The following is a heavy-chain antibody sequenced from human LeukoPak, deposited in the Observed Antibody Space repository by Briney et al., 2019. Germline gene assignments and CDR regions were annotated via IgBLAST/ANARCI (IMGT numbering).Heavy chain of an antibody. Sequence: SQTLSLTCAISGDSVSNNSAAWNWIRQSPSRGLEWLGRTYYRSKWYNDYAVSVKSRVTLNPDTSKNQFSLQLNSVTPEDTAVYYCARDSADRSLVATSEYYFDYWGQGTLVTVSS. CDR2: TYYRSKWYN. CDR3: ARDSADRSLVATSEYYFDY. D-gene: IGHD5-12*01. V-gene: IGHV6-1*01. CDR1: GDSVSNNSAA. J-gene: IGHJ4*02.